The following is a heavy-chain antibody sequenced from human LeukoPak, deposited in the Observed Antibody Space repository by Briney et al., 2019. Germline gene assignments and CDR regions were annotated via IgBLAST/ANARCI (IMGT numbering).Heavy chain of an antibody. Sequence: GESVKISCKGSGYSFTSYWIGWVRQMPGKGLEWMGIIYPGDSDTRYSPSFQGQVTISADKSISTAYLQWSSLKASDTAMYYCARLLGPRFLEWPLDYWGQGTLVTVSS. J-gene: IGHJ4*02. CDR3: ARLLGPRFLEWPLDY. D-gene: IGHD3-3*01. CDR2: IYPGDSDT. V-gene: IGHV5-51*01. CDR1: GYSFTSYW.